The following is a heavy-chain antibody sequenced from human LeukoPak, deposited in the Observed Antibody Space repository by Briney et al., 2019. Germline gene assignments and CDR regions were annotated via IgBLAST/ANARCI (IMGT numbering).Heavy chain of an antibody. CDR1: GFTFSSYG. J-gene: IGHJ4*02. CDR2: ISYDGSNK. V-gene: IGHV3-30*03. Sequence: GGSLRLSCAASGFTFSSYGMHWVRQAPGKGLEWVAVISYDGSNKYYADSVKGRFTISRDNSKNTLYPQMNSLRAEATAVYYCAREVPDFDYWGQGTLVTVSS. D-gene: IGHD4/OR15-4a*01. CDR3: AREVPDFDY.